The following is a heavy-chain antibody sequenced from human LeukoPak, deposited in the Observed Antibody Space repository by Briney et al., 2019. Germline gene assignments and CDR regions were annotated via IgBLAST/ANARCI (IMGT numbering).Heavy chain of an antibody. CDR1: GYTFTSYA. CDR3: ARGEHIVAQDALDI. J-gene: IGHJ3*02. V-gene: IGHV1-3*01. Sequence: ASVKVSCKASGYTFTSYAMHWVRQAPGQRLEWMGWINAGNGNTKYSQKLQGRVTMTTDTSTSTAYMELRSLRSDDTAVYYCARGEHIVAQDALDIWGQGTMVTVSS. D-gene: IGHD5-12*01. CDR2: INAGNGNT.